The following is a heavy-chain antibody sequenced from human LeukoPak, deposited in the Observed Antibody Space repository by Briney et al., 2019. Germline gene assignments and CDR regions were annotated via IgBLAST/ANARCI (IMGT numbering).Heavy chain of an antibody. D-gene: IGHD4-17*01. J-gene: IGHJ3*02. CDR2: IYYSGST. V-gene: IGHV4-30-4*01. CDR3: AREQEGVTRDDAFDI. Sequence: PSETLSLTCTVSGGSISSDDYYWSWIRQPPGKGLEWIGYIYYSGSTYYNPSLKSRVAISVDTSKNQFSLKLSSVTAADTAVYYCAREQEGVTRDDAFDIWGQGTMVTVSS. CDR1: GGSISSDDYY.